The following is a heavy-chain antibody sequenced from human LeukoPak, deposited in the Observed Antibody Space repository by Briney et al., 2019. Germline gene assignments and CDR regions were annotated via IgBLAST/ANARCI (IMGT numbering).Heavy chain of an antibody. CDR3: ASLRVPGDFDY. CDR1: GGSVSTGSYY. D-gene: IGHD3-16*01. V-gene: IGHV4-61*09. CDR2: IHTSGTM. Sequence: SETLSLTCTVSGGSVSTGSYYWSWIRQPAGRGLEWIGHIHTSGTMNYNASLKSRVRISVETSKNQFSLRLTSVTGADTAVYYCASLRVPGDFDYWGQGTLVTVSS. J-gene: IGHJ4*02.